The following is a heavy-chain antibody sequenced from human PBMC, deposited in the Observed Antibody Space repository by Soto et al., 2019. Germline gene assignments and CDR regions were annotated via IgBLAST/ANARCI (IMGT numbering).Heavy chain of an antibody. J-gene: IGHJ6*02. V-gene: IGHV2-5*02. CDR2: IYWDDDK. CDR3: AHRYDFWSGYQDGMDV. D-gene: IGHD3-3*01. Sequence: SGPTLVNPTQTLTLTCTFSGFSLSTSGVGVGWIRQPPGKALEWLALIYWDDDKRYSPSLKSRLTITKDTSKNQVVLTMTNMDPVDTATYYCAHRYDFWSGYQDGMDVWGQGXTVTVSS. CDR1: GFSLSTSGVG.